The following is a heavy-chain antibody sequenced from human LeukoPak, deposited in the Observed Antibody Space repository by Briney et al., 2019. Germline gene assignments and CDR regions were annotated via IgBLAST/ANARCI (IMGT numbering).Heavy chain of an antibody. D-gene: IGHD3-3*01. CDR2: ISSSSSYI. J-gene: IGHJ4*02. CDR3: ARDGDFWSGYPLFDY. V-gene: IGHV3-21*01. CDR1: GFTFSSYS. Sequence: PGGSLRLSCAASGFTFSSYSMNWVRQAPGKGLEWVSSISSSSSYIYYADSVKGRFTISRDNAKNSLYLQMNSLRAEDTAVYYCARDGDFWSGYPLFDYWGQGTLVTVSS.